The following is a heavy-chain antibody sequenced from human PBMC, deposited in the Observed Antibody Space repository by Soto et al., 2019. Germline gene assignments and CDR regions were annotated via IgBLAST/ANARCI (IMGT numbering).Heavy chain of an antibody. CDR2: IFYSGST. D-gene: IGHD4-4*01. CDR1: GASIGSSY. V-gene: IGHV4-59*12. J-gene: IGHJ4*02. CDR3: ARGRHDYSYYYFDY. Sequence: SETLSLTCTVSGASIGSSYWSWIRQPPGKGLEWMGYIFYSGSTYYNPSLKSRVTISVDTSKNQFSLKLSSVTAADTAVYYCARGRHDYSYYYFDYWGQGTLVTVPS.